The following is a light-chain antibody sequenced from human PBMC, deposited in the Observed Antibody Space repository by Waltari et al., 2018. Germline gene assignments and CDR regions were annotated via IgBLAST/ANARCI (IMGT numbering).Light chain of an antibody. J-gene: IGLJ3*02. V-gene: IGLV2-14*03. Sequence: QSALTQPASMSGSPGQSLTISCSGSTSDIGGYNYVSWYQQPPGKAPKLMIFNVTNRPSGISSRFSGSKSGNAASLTISGLQAEDEADYYCSSYTTTSTWVFGGGTKVTVL. CDR1: TSDIGGYNY. CDR3: SSYTTTSTWV. CDR2: NVT.